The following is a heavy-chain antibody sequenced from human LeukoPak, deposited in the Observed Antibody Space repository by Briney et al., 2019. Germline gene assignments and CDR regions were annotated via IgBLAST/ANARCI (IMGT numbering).Heavy chain of an antibody. CDR1: GASVTDYY. CDR2: IHHSGNS. CDR3: TRGHWGLQS. J-gene: IGHJ5*02. D-gene: IGHD7-27*01. V-gene: IGHV4-59*02. Sequence: SETLSLTCTVSGASVTDYYWSWIRQSPGKGLEWISYIHHSGNSDYNPSLRSRVTTSLDTSKNQFSLNLVSVTAADTAVYYCTRGHWGLQSWSQGTLVTVFS.